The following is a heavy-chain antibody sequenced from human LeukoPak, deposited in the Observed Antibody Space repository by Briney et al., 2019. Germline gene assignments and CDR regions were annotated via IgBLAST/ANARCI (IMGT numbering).Heavy chain of an antibody. CDR3: TRSSGWYNYFDY. CDR2: ISWNSGSI. CDR1: GFTFDNYA. D-gene: IGHD6-19*01. Sequence: GGSLTLSCAASGFTFDNYAMHWVRQAPGEGLEWVSGISWNSGSIAYADSVKGRFTISRDNAKKYLYLQMNSLSAEDVALYYCTRSSGWYNYFDYWGQGTLVTVSS. J-gene: IGHJ4*02. V-gene: IGHV3-9*03.